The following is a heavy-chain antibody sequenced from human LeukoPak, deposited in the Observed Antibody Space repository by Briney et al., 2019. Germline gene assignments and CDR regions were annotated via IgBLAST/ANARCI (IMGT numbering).Heavy chain of an antibody. CDR2: INREGIEK. V-gene: IGHV3-7*01. J-gene: IGHJ3*02. CDR1: GFTLRSYW. D-gene: IGHD2-2*01. CDR3: ARDSTYCSSPICYDVFDI. Sequence: GGSLRLSCAASGFTLRSYWMTWVRQAPGKGLEWVANINREGIEKNYVDSVKGRFSISRDNAKNSLYLQMDSVRAEDTAVYYCARDSTYCSSPICYDVFDIWGPGTRVTVSS.